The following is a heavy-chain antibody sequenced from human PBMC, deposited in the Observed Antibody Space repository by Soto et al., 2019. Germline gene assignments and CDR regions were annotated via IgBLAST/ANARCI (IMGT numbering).Heavy chain of an antibody. CDR3: TRWDYDILTGSEPSDYYGMDV. Sequence: PGGSLRLSCAASGFTFSSYTMSWVRQASGKGLEWVGRIRSKANSYATAYAASVKGRFTISRDDSKNTAYLQMNSLKTEDTAVYYCTRWDYDILTGSEPSDYYGMDVWGQGTTVTVSS. J-gene: IGHJ6*02. V-gene: IGHV3-73*01. CDR2: IRSKANSYAT. D-gene: IGHD3-9*01. CDR1: GFTFSSYT.